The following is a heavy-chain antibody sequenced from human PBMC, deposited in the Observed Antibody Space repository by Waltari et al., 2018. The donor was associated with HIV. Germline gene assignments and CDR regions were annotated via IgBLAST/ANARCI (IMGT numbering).Heavy chain of an antibody. V-gene: IGHV1-69*13. D-gene: IGHD5-12*01. Sequence: VHLVQSGAEMKKPGSSVRVSCKCSRDVFTTFSFNWLRQAPGQRPEWMAEITPVFGTTDYARKFRGRVTLSADKSASTIYMDLRSLSSGDTAVYYCAASPERPGFEAPLFFFDYWGQGTLITVSS. J-gene: IGHJ4*02. CDR3: AASPERPGFEAPLFFFDY. CDR1: RDVFTTFS. CDR2: ITPVFGTT.